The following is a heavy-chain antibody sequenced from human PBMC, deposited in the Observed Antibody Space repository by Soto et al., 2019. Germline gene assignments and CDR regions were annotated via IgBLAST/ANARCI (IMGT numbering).Heavy chain of an antibody. CDR3: ARGAYDSSVYYNEPFDS. V-gene: IGHV4-59*01. Sequence: LSLTCTVSGGLISNYYWSWIRQTPGKGLEWIGYLYYSEITKYNPSLQSRVTISVDTSNQLSLKLTSVTAADTAVYYCARGAYDSSVYYNEPFDSWGQGTLVTVSS. D-gene: IGHD3-22*01. CDR2: LYYSEIT. CDR1: GGLISNYY. J-gene: IGHJ4*02.